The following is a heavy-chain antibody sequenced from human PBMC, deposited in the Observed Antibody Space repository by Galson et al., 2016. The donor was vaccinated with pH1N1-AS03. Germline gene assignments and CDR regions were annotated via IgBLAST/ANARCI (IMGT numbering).Heavy chain of an antibody. CDR2: IHNSGST. D-gene: IGHD3/OR15-3a*01. V-gene: IGHV4-59*11. Sequence: LSLTCTVSGDSISSHYCGWIRQPPGKGLEWIGYIHNSGSTTYNPSLKSRVTISLDTSKNQFSLKLTSLTAADTAVYFCATGEGWTPLAWGQGTLVTVSS. CDR1: GDSISSHY. CDR3: ATGEGWTPLA. J-gene: IGHJ5*02.